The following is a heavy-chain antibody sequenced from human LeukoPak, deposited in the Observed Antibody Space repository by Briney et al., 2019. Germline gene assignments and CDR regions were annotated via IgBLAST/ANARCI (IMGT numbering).Heavy chain of an antibody. V-gene: IGHV1-46*01. Sequence: ASVKVSCKASGYTFTSCYMHWVRQAPGQGLEWMGIINPSGGSTSYAQKFQGRVTMTRDTSTSTVYMELSSLGSEDTAVYYCARDGSDEIWSGNYNWFDPWGQGTLVTVSS. CDR2: INPSGGST. CDR1: GYTFTSCY. J-gene: IGHJ5*02. CDR3: ARDGSDEIWSGNYNWFDP. D-gene: IGHD3-3*01.